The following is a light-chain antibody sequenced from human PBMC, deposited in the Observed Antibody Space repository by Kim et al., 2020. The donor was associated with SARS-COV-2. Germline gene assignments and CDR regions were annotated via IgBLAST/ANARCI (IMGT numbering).Light chain of an antibody. J-gene: IGLJ1*01. V-gene: IGLV2-14*01. CDR1: SSDVSGYND. CDR3: GSYTSSSTYV. Sequence: GQSITISCTGTSSDVSGYNDVSWYQQHPGKAPKLMIYMVSNRPSGVSNRVSGSKSGSTASLTISGLQAEDEADYYCGSYTSSSTYVFGTGTKVTVL. CDR2: MVS.